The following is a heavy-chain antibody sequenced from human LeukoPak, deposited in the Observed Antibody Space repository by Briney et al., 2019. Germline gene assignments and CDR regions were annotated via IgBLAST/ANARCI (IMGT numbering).Heavy chain of an antibody. D-gene: IGHD2-21*01. CDR1: GFTFSNFW. CDR3: ATFPPYYYYYYYMDV. CDR2: IHPEGNEK. Sequence: GGSLRLSCAVSGFTFSNFWMSWVRQAPGRGLEWVANIHPEGNEKYHVESVKGRFTISRDNAKNLLFLQMNSLRAEDTAVYYCATFPPYYYYYYYMDVWGKGTTVTVSS. V-gene: IGHV3-7*01. J-gene: IGHJ6*03.